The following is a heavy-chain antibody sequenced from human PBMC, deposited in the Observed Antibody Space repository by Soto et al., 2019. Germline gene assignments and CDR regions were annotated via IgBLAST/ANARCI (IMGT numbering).Heavy chain of an antibody. D-gene: IGHD5-18*01. CDR3: ARDWGYSYGYPQHTNCVY. Sequence: ASVKVSCKASGYTFTSYGISWVRQAPGQGLEWMGWISAYNGNTNYAQKLQGRVTMTTDTSTSTAYMELRSLRSDDTAVYYCARDWGYSYGYPQHTNCVYWGPGTLVTVSS. CDR1: GYTFTSYG. V-gene: IGHV1-18*01. CDR2: ISAYNGNT. J-gene: IGHJ4*02.